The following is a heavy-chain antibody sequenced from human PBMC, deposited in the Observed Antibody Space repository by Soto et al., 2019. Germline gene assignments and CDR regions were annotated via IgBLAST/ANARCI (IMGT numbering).Heavy chain of an antibody. CDR2: INPKSGGT. Sequence: ASVKVSCKASGYSFTDYHIHWVRQAPLQGLEWLGRINPKSGGTSTAQKFQGCVTMTTDPSISTASMQPTRLTSDDTAIYYCARSVLGSSGYYYYGMSVWGQGTTVTVSS. J-gene: IGHJ6*02. V-gene: IGHV1-2*04. CDR3: ARSVLGSSGYYYYGMSV. D-gene: IGHD6-19*01. CDR1: GYSFTDYH.